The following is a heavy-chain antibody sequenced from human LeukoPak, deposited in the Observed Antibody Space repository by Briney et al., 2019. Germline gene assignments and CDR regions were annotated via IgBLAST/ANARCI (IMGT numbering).Heavy chain of an antibody. CDR3: AKVSSSSWYFDY. J-gene: IGHJ4*02. Sequence: PGGSLRLSCAASEFTFSSYAMSWVRQAPGKGLEWVSAISGSGGSTYYADSVKGRFTISRDNSKNTLYLQMNSLRAEDTAVYYCAKVSSSSWYFDYWGQGTLVTVSS. CDR2: ISGSGGST. D-gene: IGHD6-13*01. CDR1: EFTFSSYA. V-gene: IGHV3-23*01.